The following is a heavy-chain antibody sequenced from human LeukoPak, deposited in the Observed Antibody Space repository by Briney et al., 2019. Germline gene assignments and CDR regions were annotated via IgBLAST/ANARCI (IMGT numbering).Heavy chain of an antibody. V-gene: IGHV4-34*01. Sequence: SETLSLTCAVYGGSFSGYYWSWIRQPPGKGLEWIGEINHSGSTNYNPSLKSRVTISLDTSKNQFSLKLSSVTAADTAVYYCARGSSQLWSADWGQGTLVTVSS. CDR1: GGSFSGYY. J-gene: IGHJ4*02. D-gene: IGHD5-18*01. CDR3: ARGSSQLWSAD. CDR2: INHSGST.